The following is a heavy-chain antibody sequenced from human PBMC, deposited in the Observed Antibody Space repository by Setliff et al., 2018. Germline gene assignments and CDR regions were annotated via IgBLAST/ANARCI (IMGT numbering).Heavy chain of an antibody. CDR3: ACCSGRGCSGDTCYSGEDSFDM. CDR1: GFTFSTYG. CDR2: RWYDGSNK. J-gene: IGHJ3*02. V-gene: IGHV3-30*02. Sequence: WGSLRLSCAVSGFTFSTYGRHWVRHAPGKGLEWVAYRWYDGSNKSYVDSGKGRFTVSRDNAKDTLYLQMNSLRVEESAISYCACCSGRGCSGDTCYSGEDSFDMWGQGTVVTVSS. D-gene: IGHD2-15*01.